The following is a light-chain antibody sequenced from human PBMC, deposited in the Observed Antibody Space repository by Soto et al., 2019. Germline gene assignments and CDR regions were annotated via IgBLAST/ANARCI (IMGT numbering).Light chain of an antibody. CDR2: DAS. CDR1: HGVSDH. J-gene: IGKJ2*01. V-gene: IGKV1-39*01. Sequence: MTQSPSSLSASLGDRVTLSCQASHGVSDHLAWYQQKPGKPPKLLIYDASNWQTGVPSRFSGSGSGTDFTLTIRSLQPEDFATYYCQQSYNTLLFTFGQGTKRDIK. CDR3: QQSYNTLLFT.